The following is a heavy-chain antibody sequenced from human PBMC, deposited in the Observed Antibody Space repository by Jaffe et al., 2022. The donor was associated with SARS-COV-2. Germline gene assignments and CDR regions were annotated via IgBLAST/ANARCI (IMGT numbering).Heavy chain of an antibody. J-gene: IGHJ3*02. Sequence: EVQLVQSGAEVKKPGESLKISCKGSGYSFTSYWIGWVRQMPGKGLEWMGIIYPGDSDTRYSPSFQGQVTISADKSISTAYLQWSSLKASDTAMYYCARSHPSGYYSPDAFDIWGQGTMVTVSS. V-gene: IGHV5-51*01. D-gene: IGHD3-22*01. CDR2: IYPGDSDT. CDR1: GYSFTSYW. CDR3: ARSHPSGYYSPDAFDI.